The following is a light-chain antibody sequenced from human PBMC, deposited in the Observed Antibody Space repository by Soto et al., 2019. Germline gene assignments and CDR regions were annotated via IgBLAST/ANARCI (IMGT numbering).Light chain of an antibody. CDR3: QVWDSSTAVV. Sequence: SSELTQPLSVSVALGQTARITCKGNNIGSKNVHWYEQKPGQAPVLVIHRDDNRPSGIPERFSGSNSGNTATLSISRAQVGDEADYYCQVWDSSTAVVFGGGTKLTVL. V-gene: IGLV3-9*01. CDR1: NIGSKN. CDR2: RDD. J-gene: IGLJ2*01.